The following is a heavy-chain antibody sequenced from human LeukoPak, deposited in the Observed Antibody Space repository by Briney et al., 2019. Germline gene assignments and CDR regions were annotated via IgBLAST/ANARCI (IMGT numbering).Heavy chain of an antibody. Sequence: SETLSLTCTVSGGSISSYYWSWIRQPPGKGLEWIGYIYYSGSTNYNPSLKSRVTISVDTSKNQFSLKLSSVTAADAAVYYCARDRYYYDSSGLYYYYMDVWGKGTTVTVSS. CDR2: IYYSGST. D-gene: IGHD3-22*01. J-gene: IGHJ6*03. CDR3: ARDRYYYDSSGLYYYYMDV. CDR1: GGSISSYY. V-gene: IGHV4-59*12.